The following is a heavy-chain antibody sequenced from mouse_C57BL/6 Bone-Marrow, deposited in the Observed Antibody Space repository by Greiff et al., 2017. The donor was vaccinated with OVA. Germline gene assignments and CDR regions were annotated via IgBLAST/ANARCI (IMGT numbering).Heavy chain of an antibody. J-gene: IGHJ1*03. CDR2: IDPANGNT. D-gene: IGHD1-1*01. CDR1: GFNIKNTY. Sequence: VQLQQSVAELVRPGASVKLSCTASGFNIKNTYMHWVKQRPEQGLEWIGRIDPANGNTKYAPKFKGKATITADTSSNTAYLQLSSLTSEDTAIYYCARREGFITTVVGYFDVWGTGTTVTVSS. CDR3: ARREGFITTVVGYFDV. V-gene: IGHV14-3*01.